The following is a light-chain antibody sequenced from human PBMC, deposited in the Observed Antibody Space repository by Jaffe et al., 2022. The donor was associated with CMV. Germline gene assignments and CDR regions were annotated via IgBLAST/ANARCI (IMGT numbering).Light chain of an antibody. CDR2: ENY. CDR3: GTWDSSLSVWV. V-gene: IGLV1-51*02. Sequence: QSVLTQPPSVSAAPGQAVTISCSGSSSNIGNNYVSWYQQLPGTAPKLLMYENYKRPSGIPDRFSGSKSGASATLGITGLQTGDEADYYCGTWDSSLSVWVFGGGTKLTVL. CDR1: SSNIGNNY. J-gene: IGLJ3*02.